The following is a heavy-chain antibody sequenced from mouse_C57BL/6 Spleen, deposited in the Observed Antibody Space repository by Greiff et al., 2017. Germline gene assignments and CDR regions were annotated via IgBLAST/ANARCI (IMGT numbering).Heavy chain of an antibody. V-gene: IGHV1-42*01. CDR3: ARGTSYGSSWFAY. CDR2: INPSTGGT. D-gene: IGHD1-1*01. CDR1: GYSFTGYY. J-gene: IGHJ3*01. Sequence: EVQLQQSGPELVKPGASVKISCKASGYSFTGYYMNWVKQSPEKSLEWIGEINPSTGGTTSNQKFKAKATLTVDKSSSTAYLQLKSLTSEDSAVYYCARGTSYGSSWFAYWGQGTLVTVSA.